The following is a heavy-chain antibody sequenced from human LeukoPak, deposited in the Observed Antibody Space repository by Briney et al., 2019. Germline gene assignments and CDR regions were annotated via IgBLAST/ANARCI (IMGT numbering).Heavy chain of an antibody. CDR3: ARVPPRYCTNGVCYQYYYYYMDV. CDR2: ISSSGSTI. J-gene: IGHJ6*03. V-gene: IGHV3-11*04. CDR1: GFTFSDYY. D-gene: IGHD2-8*01. Sequence: GGSLRLSCAASGFTFSDYYMSWIRQAPGKGLEWVSYISSSGSTIYYADSVKGRFTISRDNAKNSLYLQMNSLRAEDTAVYYCARVPPRYCTNGVCYQYYYYYMDVWGKGTTVTVSS.